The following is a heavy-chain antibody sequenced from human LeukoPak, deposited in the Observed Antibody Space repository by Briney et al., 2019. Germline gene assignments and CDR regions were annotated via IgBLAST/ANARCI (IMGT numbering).Heavy chain of an antibody. V-gene: IGHV1-18*01. CDR3: ARGSGRRPLDV. CDR1: GYTFTSYD. D-gene: IGHD3-10*01. J-gene: IGHJ6*02. Sequence: ASVKVSCKGSGYTFTSYDVTWVRQAPGQGLEWMGWITANNGDTTYAQKLQGRVSMTTDTSTRTAYMELRSLRSDDTAVYYCARGSGRRPLDVWGQGTTVTVSS. CDR2: ITANNGDT.